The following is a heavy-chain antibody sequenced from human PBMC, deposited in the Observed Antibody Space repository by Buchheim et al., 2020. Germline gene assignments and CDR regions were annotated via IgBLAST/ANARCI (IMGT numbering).Heavy chain of an antibody. CDR2: ISSSSSTI. Sequence: EVQLVESGGGLVQPGGSLRLSCAASGFTFSSYSMNWVRQAPGKGLEWVSYISSSSSTIYYADPVKGRFTISRDNAKHSLYLQMNGLRAEDTAVYYCASLLTTVTTVGYFQHWGQGTL. D-gene: IGHD4-17*01. CDR3: ASLLTTVTTVGYFQH. V-gene: IGHV3-48*01. J-gene: IGHJ1*01. CDR1: GFTFSSYS.